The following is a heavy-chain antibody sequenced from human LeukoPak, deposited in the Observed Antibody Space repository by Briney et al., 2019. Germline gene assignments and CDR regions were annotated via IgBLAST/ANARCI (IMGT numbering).Heavy chain of an antibody. CDR3: AGGFDDILTGMGY. CDR2: INPNSGGT. Sequence: GASVKVSCKASGYTFTSYDINWVRQATGQGLEWMGWINPNSGGTNYAQKFQGRVTMTRDTSISTAYMELSRLRSDDTAVYYCAGGFDDILTGMGYWGQGTLVTVSS. CDR1: GYTFTSYD. J-gene: IGHJ4*02. V-gene: IGHV1-2*02. D-gene: IGHD3-9*01.